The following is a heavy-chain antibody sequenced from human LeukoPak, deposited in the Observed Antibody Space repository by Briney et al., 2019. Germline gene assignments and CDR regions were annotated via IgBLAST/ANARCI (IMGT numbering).Heavy chain of an antibody. CDR2: IVVGSGNT. J-gene: IGHJ6*02. D-gene: IGHD3-10*01. Sequence: AASVKVSCKASGFTFTSSAMQWVRRARGQRLEWIGWIVVGSGNTNYAQKFQERVTITRDMSTSTAYMELSSLRSEDTAVYYCAADSPSSYYYYYGMDVWGQGTLVTVSS. CDR3: AADSPSSYYYYYGMDV. CDR1: GFTFTSSA. V-gene: IGHV1-58*02.